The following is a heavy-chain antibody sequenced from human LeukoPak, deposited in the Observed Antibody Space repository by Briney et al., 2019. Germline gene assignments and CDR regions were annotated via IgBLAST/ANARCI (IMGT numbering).Heavy chain of an antibody. CDR1: GYTFTKYG. Sequence: ASVKVSCKASGYTFTKYGISRVRQAPGQGLEWMGWVSTYNGNTNYAQKFEGRVTMTADISTNSAYMELLSLRSDDTAVYYCARVTLDSFGSRSYQIDSWGQGTLVTVSS. CDR2: VSTYNGNT. J-gene: IGHJ4*02. CDR3: ARVTLDSFGSRSYQIDS. D-gene: IGHD3-10*01. V-gene: IGHV1-18*04.